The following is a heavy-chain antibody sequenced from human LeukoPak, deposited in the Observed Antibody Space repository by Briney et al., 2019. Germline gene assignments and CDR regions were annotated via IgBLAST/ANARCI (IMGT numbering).Heavy chain of an antibody. V-gene: IGHV3-20*04. D-gene: IGHD2-2*01. Sequence: GGSLRLSCAASGFTFDDYGMSWVRQAPGKGLEWVSGINWNGGSTGYADSVKGRFTISRDNAKNSLYLRMNSLRAEDTALYYCARDLTHCSSTSCSYGEFDYWGQGTLVTVSS. CDR2: INWNGGST. CDR1: GFTFDDYG. J-gene: IGHJ4*02. CDR3: ARDLTHCSSTSCSYGEFDY.